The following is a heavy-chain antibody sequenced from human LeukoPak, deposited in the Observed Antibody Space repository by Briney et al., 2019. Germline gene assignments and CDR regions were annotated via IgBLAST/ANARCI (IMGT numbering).Heavy chain of an antibody. CDR2: INTDGGRT. CDR3: ARESGYTYGA. D-gene: IGHD6-13*01. V-gene: IGHV3-74*01. J-gene: IGHJ4*02. CDR1: GFRFSGYW. Sequence: GGSLRLSCAASGFRFSGYWMHWVRHAPGKGLVWVSLINTDGGRTAYAVSVKGRFTISRDNAKNTLYLQMNSLRAEDTAVYYCARESGYTYGAWGQGTLVTVSS.